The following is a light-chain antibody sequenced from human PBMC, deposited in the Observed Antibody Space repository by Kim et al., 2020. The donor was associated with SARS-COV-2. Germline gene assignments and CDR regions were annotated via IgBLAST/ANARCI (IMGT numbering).Light chain of an antibody. CDR3: QQYGYSPWT. Sequence: YPGVRATLPCRASQSVSDSNLAWYQHKPGRSPRLLIYGASTRATGIPDRFSGSGSGTDFTLTISRLEPEDFAMYYCQQYGYSPWTFGQGTKVEIK. J-gene: IGKJ1*01. V-gene: IGKV3-20*01. CDR1: QSVSDSN. CDR2: GAS.